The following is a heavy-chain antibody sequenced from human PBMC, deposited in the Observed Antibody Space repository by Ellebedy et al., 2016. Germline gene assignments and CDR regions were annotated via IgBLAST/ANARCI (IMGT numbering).Heavy chain of an antibody. CDR2: INHSGST. J-gene: IGHJ5*02. Sequence: GSLRLSXAVYGGSFSGYYWSWIRQPPGKGLEWIGEINHSGSTNYNPSLKSRVTISVDTSKNQFSLKLSSVTAADTAVYYCARGPASWMTTVKGYWFNPWGQGTLVTVSS. V-gene: IGHV4-34*01. CDR1: GGSFSGYY. D-gene: IGHD4-11*01. CDR3: ARGPASWMTTVKGYWFNP.